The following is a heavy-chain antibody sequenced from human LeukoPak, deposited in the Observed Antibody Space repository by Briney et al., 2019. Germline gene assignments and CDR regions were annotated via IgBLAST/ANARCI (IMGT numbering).Heavy chain of an antibody. CDR1: GFTFSSYA. J-gene: IGHJ4*02. Sequence: GGSLRLSCAASGFTFSSYAMSWVRQAPGKGLEWVSAISGSGGSTYYAASVKGRFTISRDNSKNTLYLQMNSLRAEDTAVYYCAKHPGGIAARSDFGYWGQGTLVTVSS. CDR2: ISGSGGST. CDR3: AKHPGGIAARSDFGY. D-gene: IGHD6-6*01. V-gene: IGHV3-23*01.